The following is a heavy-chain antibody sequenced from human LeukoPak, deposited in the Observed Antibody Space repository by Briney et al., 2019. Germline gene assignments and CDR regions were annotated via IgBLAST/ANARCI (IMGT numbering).Heavy chain of an antibody. Sequence: ASVTVSCKASGGTFSSYAISWVRQAPGQGLEWMGGIIPIFGTANYAQKFQGRVTITADESTSTAYMELSSLRSEDTAVYYCARAPMPGSGSQYGAEYWGQGTLVTVSS. D-gene: IGHD3-10*01. CDR1: GGTFSSYA. CDR2: IIPIFGTA. CDR3: ARAPMPGSGSQYGAEY. V-gene: IGHV1-69*13. J-gene: IGHJ4*02.